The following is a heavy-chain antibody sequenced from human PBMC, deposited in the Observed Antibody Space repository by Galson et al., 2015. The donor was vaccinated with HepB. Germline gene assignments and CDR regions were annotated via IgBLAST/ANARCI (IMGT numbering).Heavy chain of an antibody. D-gene: IGHD6-19*01. CDR1: GGSISSSSYY. V-gene: IGHV4-39*01. CDR2: IYYSGST. J-gene: IGHJ5*02. Sequence: ETLSLTCTVSGGSISSSSYYWGWIRQPPGKGLEWIGSIYYSGSTYYNPSLKSRVTISVDTSKNQFSLKLSSVTAADTAVYYCARRPYSSGWPYSVSWFDPWGQGTLVTVSS. CDR3: ARRPYSSGWPYSVSWFDP.